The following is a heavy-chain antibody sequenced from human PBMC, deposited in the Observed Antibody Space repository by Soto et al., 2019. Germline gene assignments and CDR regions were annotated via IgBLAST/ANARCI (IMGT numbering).Heavy chain of an antibody. CDR2: INHSGST. CDR1: GGSFSGYY. D-gene: IGHD1-1*01. J-gene: IGHJ3*02. V-gene: IGHV4-34*01. CDR3: ANATVENDAFDI. Sequence: QVQLQQWGAGLLKPSETLSLTCAVYGGSFSGYYWSWIRQPPGKGLERIKEINHSGSTNYNPSRKGRVTLSVDTSKNQFAVTHSSVTAADTAVYYFANATVENDAFDIWGQGTMVTGSS.